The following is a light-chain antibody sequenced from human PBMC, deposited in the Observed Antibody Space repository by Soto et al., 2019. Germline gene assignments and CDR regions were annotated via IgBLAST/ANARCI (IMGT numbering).Light chain of an antibody. J-gene: IGKJ4*01. Sequence: DIVMTQTPLSSPVTLGQPASISCRSSQSLLHNNGHTYLSWLQQRPGQPPRLLIYEISNRLSAVPDRFSGSGAGTDFTLKISRVEAEDVSVYFCMQGTHFPLTFGGGTKVEIK. CDR2: EIS. V-gene: IGKV2-24*01. CDR1: QSLLHNNGHTY. CDR3: MQGTHFPLT.